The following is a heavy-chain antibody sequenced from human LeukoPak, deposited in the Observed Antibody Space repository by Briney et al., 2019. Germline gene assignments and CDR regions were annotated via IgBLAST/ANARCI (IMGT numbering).Heavy chain of an antibody. V-gene: IGHV3-7*01. CDR2: INQDGSEK. J-gene: IGHJ6*03. CDR3: ARDREGDDLGRYFDWLSRYYYYYMDV. Sequence: GGSLRLSCAASGFTFSSYWVSWVRQAPGKGLEWVANINQDGSEKYYVDSVKGRFTTSRDNAKNSLYLQMNSLRAEDTAVYYCARDREGDDLGRYFDWLSRYYYYYMDVWGKGTTVTVSS. CDR1: GFTFSSYW. D-gene: IGHD3-9*01.